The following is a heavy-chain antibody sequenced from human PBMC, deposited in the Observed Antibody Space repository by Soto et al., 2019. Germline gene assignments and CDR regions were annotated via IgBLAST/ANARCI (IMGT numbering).Heavy chain of an antibody. CDR2: IIPVFGTP. D-gene: IGHD3-22*01. J-gene: IGHJ6*02. V-gene: IGHV1-69*12. Sequence: QVQVVQSGAEVKKPGSSVKVSCKASGGSFSNYGISWVRQAPGQGLEWMGGIIPVFGTPHYAQKFQDRVTITADESTSTVYMEVSSLTSEDTAVYYCARGDATKIIVTTYYGLDFWGQGTTVTVSS. CDR1: GGSFSNYG. CDR3: ARGDATKIIVTTYYGLDF.